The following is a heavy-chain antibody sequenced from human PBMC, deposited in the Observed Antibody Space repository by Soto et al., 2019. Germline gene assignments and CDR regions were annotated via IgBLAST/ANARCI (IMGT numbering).Heavy chain of an antibody. CDR3: AILPNDGGGVGGRYFDL. D-gene: IGHD1-26*01. Sequence: PGGSLRLSCAASGFTFSVSAVHWVRQASGKGLEWIGRIRNKVNSYATVYPASGSGRFRLSRYDSKDTAYFKMNSLRTDDTAVYYCAILPNDGGGVGGRYFDLWGRGTLVTVSS. J-gene: IGHJ2*01. CDR1: GFTFSVSA. V-gene: IGHV3-73*01. CDR2: IRNKVNSYAT.